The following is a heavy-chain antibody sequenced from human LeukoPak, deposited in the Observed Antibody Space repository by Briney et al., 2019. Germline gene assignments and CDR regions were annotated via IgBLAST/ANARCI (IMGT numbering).Heavy chain of an antibody. D-gene: IGHD3-22*01. CDR1: GYTFTSYG. CDR2: ISAYNGNT. J-gene: IGHJ3*02. V-gene: IGHV1-18*01. CDR3: ASRYYYDSNGYYWDAFDI. Sequence: ASVKVSCKASGYTFTSYGISWVRQAPGQGLEWMGWISAYNGNTNYAQKLQGRVTMTTDTSTSTAYMELRSLRSDDTAVYYCASRYYYDSNGYYWDAFDIWGQGTMVTVSS.